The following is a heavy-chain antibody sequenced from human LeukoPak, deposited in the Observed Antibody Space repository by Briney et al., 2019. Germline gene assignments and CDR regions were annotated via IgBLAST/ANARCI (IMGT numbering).Heavy chain of an antibody. CDR2: INHSGST. CDR3: ARSSGWPDY. J-gene: IGHJ4*02. V-gene: IGHV4-34*01. CDR1: GGSSSGYY. D-gene: IGHD6-19*01. Sequence: SETLSLTCAVYGGSSSGYYWSWIRQPPGKGLEWIGEINHSGSTNYNPSLKSRVTISVDTSKNQFSLKLSSVTAADTAVYYCARSSGWPDYWGQGTLVTVSS.